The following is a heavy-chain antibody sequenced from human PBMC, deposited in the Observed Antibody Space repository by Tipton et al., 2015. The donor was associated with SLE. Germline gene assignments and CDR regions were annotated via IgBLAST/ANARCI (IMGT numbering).Heavy chain of an antibody. CDR3: AREIVGATHFDY. J-gene: IGHJ4*02. CDR2: ISYDGINK. CDR1: GFTFSSYA. V-gene: IGHV3-30-3*01. D-gene: IGHD1-26*01. Sequence: SLRLSCAASGFTFSSYAMHWVRQAPGKGLEWVALISYDGINKYYADSVKGRFTISRDNSKNTLYLQMNSLRAEDTAVYYCAREIVGATHFDYWGQGTLVTVSS.